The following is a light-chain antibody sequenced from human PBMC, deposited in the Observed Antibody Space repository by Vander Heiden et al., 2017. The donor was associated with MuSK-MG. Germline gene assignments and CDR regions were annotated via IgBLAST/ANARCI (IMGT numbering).Light chain of an antibody. CDR1: QSISIW. CDR2: DAS. Sequence: DIQMTQSPSTLSASVRDRVTIICRARQSISIWLAWYQQKPGKAPKLLIYDASKLESGVPSRFSGSGSGTEFTLTISSLQPDDLATYYCQQYNYYPYTFGQGTKLEIK. CDR3: QQYNYYPYT. J-gene: IGKJ2*01. V-gene: IGKV1-5*02.